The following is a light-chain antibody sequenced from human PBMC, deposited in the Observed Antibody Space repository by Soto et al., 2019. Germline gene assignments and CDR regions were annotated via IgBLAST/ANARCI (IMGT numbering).Light chain of an antibody. V-gene: IGKV3-11*01. CDR3: QQRHMWPIT. CDR2: DAY. CDR1: QSFRGL. J-gene: IGKJ5*01. Sequence: ETVLTQSPATLSLSPGDRANISCRASQSFRGLLAWYQQKPGQAPRLLIYDAYNRATGIPPRFSGSGSGTDFTLTISSLEPEDSAVYYCQQRHMWPITFGQGTRLEIK.